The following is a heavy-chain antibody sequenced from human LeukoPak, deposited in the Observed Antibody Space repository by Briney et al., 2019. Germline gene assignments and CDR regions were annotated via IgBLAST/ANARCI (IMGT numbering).Heavy chain of an antibody. CDR2: IYPGDSDT. Sequence: GESLKISCKGSGYSFTSYWIGWVRQMPGKGLEWMGIIYPGDSDTRCSPSFQGQVTISADKSISTAYLQWSSLKASDTAMYYCARYSGYCSSTSCYPSFFDYWGQGTLVTVSS. J-gene: IGHJ4*02. D-gene: IGHD2-2*01. CDR1: GYSFTSYW. CDR3: ARYSGYCSSTSCYPSFFDY. V-gene: IGHV5-51*01.